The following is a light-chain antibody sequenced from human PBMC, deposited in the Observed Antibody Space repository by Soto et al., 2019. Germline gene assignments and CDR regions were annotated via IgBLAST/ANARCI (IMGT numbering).Light chain of an antibody. Sequence: EIVLTPSPATRSVSPRDPATLSCRASQSVNIYLAWYQQRPGQAPRLLIYGASSRATGIPDRFSGSGSGTDFTLTISRLQPEDFAVYYCQQYGSSPRTFGQGTKVDIK. CDR1: QSVNIY. CDR3: QQYGSSPRT. CDR2: GAS. V-gene: IGKV3-20*01. J-gene: IGKJ1*01.